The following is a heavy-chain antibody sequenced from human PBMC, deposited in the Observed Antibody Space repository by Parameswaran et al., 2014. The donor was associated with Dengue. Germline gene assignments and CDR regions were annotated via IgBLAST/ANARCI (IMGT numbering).Heavy chain of an antibody. CDR2: IYYSEDT. Sequence: WIRQPPGKGLEWIGSIYYSEDTYYNPSLKSRITISIDTSKNQFSLKLHSLTAADTAMYYCARQTGNWFDHWGQGTLVTVSS. D-gene: IGHD3-10*01. V-gene: IGHV4-39*01. CDR3: ARQTGNWFDH. J-gene: IGHJ5*02.